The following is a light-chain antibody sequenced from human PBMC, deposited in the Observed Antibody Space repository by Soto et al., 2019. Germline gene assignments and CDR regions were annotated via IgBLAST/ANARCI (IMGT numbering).Light chain of an antibody. V-gene: IGLV2-14*03. CDR1: SSDVGGYNF. Sequence: QSALIQPPSVSGSPGQSITMSCTGTSSDVGGYNFVSWYQQHPGKAPKLIVHEVANRLSGVSGRFSGSKSGNTAFLTISGLQAEDEAVYYCCSHSSSITGMFGGGTKLTVL. J-gene: IGLJ3*02. CDR2: EVA. CDR3: CSHSSSITGM.